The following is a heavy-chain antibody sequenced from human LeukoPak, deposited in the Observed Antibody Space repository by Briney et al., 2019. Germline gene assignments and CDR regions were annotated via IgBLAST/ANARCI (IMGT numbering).Heavy chain of an antibody. D-gene: IGHD1-26*01. J-gene: IGHJ4*02. Sequence: SETLSLTCTVSGGSVSGGNYYCSWIRQSPGKGLEWIGYIHYSGSTVYNPSLKSRVTMSIDTSKNQSSLNLTSVTAADTAVYYCARGDRDPSRPDYWGQGTLVTVSS. CDR3: ARGDRDPSRPDY. V-gene: IGHV4-61*01. CDR2: IHYSGST. CDR1: GGSVSGGNYY.